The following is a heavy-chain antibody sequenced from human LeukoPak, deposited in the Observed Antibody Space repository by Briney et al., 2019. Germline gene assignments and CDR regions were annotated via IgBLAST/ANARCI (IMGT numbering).Heavy chain of an antibody. D-gene: IGHD1/OR15-1a*01. CDR3: ARLRVPRNKTRYFDL. CDR2: INHSGST. V-gene: IGHV4-39*07. CDR1: GGSISSSSYY. J-gene: IGHJ2*01. Sequence: SETLSLTCTVSGGSISSSSYYWGWIRQPPGKGLEWIGEINHSGSTNYNPSLKSRVTISVDTSKNQFSLKLSSVTAADTAVYYCARLRVPRNKTRYFDLWGRGTLVTVSS.